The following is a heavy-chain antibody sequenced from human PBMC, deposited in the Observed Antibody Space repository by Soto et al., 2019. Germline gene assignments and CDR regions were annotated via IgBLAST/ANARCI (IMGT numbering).Heavy chain of an antibody. J-gene: IGHJ4*02. D-gene: IGHD6-13*01. V-gene: IGHV3-23*01. Sequence: GGALRLSCAAPWFTLCSPALSWGRPAPGKGLEWVSVITRSSTYYAVSVKGRFTISRDNSRNTLYLQMNSLGAEDTAVYYSAKYEQGYSSSRAIDYWGQGTLVTVSS. CDR1: WFTLCSPA. CDR3: AKYEQGYSSSRAIDY. CDR2: ITRSST.